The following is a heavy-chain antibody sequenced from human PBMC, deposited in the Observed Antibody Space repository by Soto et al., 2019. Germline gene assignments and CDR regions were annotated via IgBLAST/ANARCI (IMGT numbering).Heavy chain of an antibody. V-gene: IGHV1-69*01. J-gene: IGHJ4*02. Sequence: QVQLVQSGAEVKKPGSSVKVSCKASGGTFSSYAISWVRQAPGQGLEWMGGIIPIFGTANYAQKFQGSVTITADESPRAAYMELSSLRSEDTAVYYGARSHYDFWSGYADYWGQGTLVTVSS. CDR3: ARSHYDFWSGYADY. CDR2: IIPIFGTA. D-gene: IGHD3-3*01. CDR1: GGTFSSYA.